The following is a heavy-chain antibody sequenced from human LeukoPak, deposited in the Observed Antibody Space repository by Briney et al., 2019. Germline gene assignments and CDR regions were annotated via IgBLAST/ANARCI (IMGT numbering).Heavy chain of an antibody. CDR3: ARRIAAAGSPPDY. CDR1: GGSISSSSYY. D-gene: IGHD6-13*01. CDR2: IYYSGST. J-gene: IGHJ4*02. Sequence: SETLSLTCTVSGGSISSSSYYWGWIRQPPGKGLEWIGSIYYSGSTYYNPSLKSRVTISVDTSKNQFSLKLSSVTAADTAVYYCARRIAAAGSPPDYWGQGTLVTVSS. V-gene: IGHV4-39*07.